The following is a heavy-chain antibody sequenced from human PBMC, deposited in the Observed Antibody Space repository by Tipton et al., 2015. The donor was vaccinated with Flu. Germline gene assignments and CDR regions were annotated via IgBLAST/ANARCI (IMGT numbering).Heavy chain of an antibody. CDR1: GASISNSRYY. D-gene: IGHD3-10*01. Sequence: TLSLTCTVSGASISNSRYYWGWVRQPPGKGLQWIGSFYSGGSTYYNPSLKSRVTISGDTSKNQFSLNLTSVTAADTAVYYCARGSGSGTYVIFDYWGQGTLVTVSS. CDR3: ARGSGSGTYVIFDY. V-gene: IGHV4-39*07. J-gene: IGHJ4*02. CDR2: FYSGGST.